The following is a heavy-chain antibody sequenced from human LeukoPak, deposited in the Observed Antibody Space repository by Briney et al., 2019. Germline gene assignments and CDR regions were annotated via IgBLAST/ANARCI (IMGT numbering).Heavy chain of an antibody. CDR2: IRSKAYGGTT. CDR3: TRDGPRYYYDSSGYSYYYYYGMDV. V-gene: IGHV3-49*03. Sequence: GGSLRLSCTASGFTFGDYAMSWFRQAPGKGLEWVGFIRSKAYGGTTEYAASAKGRFTISRDDSKSIAYLQMNSLKTEDTAVYYCTRDGPRYYYDSSGYSYYYYYGMDVWGQGTTVTVSS. CDR1: GFTFGDYA. D-gene: IGHD3-22*01. J-gene: IGHJ6*02.